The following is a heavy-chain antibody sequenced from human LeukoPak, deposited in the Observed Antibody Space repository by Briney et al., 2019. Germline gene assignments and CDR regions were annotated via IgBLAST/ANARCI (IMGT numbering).Heavy chain of an antibody. CDR1: GFTFRNAW. Sequence: GGSLRLSCVASGFTFRNAWMSWVRQAPGKGLEWVANIKQDGSKKSYVDSVKGRFTISRDNAKNSLYLQMNSLRAEDTAIYYCTRVGYIDEGIDYWGQGTLVTVSS. CDR2: IKQDGSKK. CDR3: TRVGYIDEGIDY. D-gene: IGHD5-24*01. V-gene: IGHV3-7*04. J-gene: IGHJ4*02.